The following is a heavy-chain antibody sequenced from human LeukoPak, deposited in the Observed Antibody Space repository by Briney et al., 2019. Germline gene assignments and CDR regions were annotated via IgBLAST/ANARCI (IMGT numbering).Heavy chain of an antibody. J-gene: IGHJ4*02. D-gene: IGHD6-13*01. CDR1: GFTFSSYG. CDR2: ISYDGSNK. V-gene: IGHV3-30*03. CDR3: ARVSSSWYYLDY. Sequence: GRSLRLSCAASGFTFSSYGMHWVRQAPGKGLEWVAVISYDGSNKYYADSVKGRFTISRDNSKNSQSLQMNSLRAEDTAVYYCARVSSSWYYLDYWGQGTLVTVSS.